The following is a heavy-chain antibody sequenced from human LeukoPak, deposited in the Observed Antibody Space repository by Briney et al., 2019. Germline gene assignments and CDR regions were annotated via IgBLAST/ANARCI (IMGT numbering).Heavy chain of an antibody. CDR1: GFTFSSYG. V-gene: IGHV3-33*01. D-gene: IGHD6-13*01. Sequence: GGSLRLSCAASGFTFSSYGMHWVRQAPGKGLEWVAVIWYDGSNKYYADSVKGRFTISRDNSKNTLYLQMNSLRAEDTAVYYCARDSAAGSPFDYWGQGTLVTVSS. CDR3: ARDSAAGSPFDY. CDR2: IWYDGSNK. J-gene: IGHJ4*02.